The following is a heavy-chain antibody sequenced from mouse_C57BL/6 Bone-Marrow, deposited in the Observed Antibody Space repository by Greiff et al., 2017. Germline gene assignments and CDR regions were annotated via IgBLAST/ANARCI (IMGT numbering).Heavy chain of an antibody. CDR2: LFPGSGST. CDR3: AREEDIYYGIPYAMDY. J-gene: IGHJ4*01. CDR1: GYTFPSHW. V-gene: IGHV1-56*01. D-gene: IGHD2-1*01. Sequence: VQLQQSGPELVRPGASVKISCKAPGYTFPSHWMQWVRQRPGQGLEWIGELFPGSGSTYHNEKVKGKATLTVDTSSSTAYMQHSSLTSEDSAVYFCAREEDIYYGIPYAMDYWGQGTSVTVSS.